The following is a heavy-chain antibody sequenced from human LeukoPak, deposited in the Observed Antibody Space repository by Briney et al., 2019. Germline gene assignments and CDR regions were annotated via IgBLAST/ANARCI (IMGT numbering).Heavy chain of an antibody. CDR2: VIPKVGVT. CDR1: GYTFTGYY. D-gene: IGHD6-19*01. V-gene: IGHV1-69*02. Sequence: ASVKVSCKASGYTFTGYYMHWVRQAPGQGLEWMGRVIPKVGVTNYAQKFQGRVTITADKSTSTAYMELSSLSSEDTAVYYCARPFGSGQGNYYYYGMDVWGQGTTVTVSS. CDR3: ARPFGSGQGNYYYYGMDV. J-gene: IGHJ6*02.